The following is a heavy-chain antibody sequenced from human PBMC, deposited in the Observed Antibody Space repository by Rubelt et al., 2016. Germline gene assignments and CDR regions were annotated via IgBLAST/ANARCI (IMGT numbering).Heavy chain of an antibody. CDR1: GGSFSGYY. V-gene: IGHV4-34*01. CDR2: INHSGST. CDR3: ARGPGEGFDY. J-gene: IGHJ4*02. Sequence: QVQLQQWGAGLLKPSETLSLTCAVYGGSFSGYYWSWIRQPPGKGLEWIGEINHSGSTNYNPSLKGRVTISVDTCKNQFARKVSSVAAAETAVYYCARGPGEGFDYWGQGTLVTVSS. D-gene: IGHD3-10*01.